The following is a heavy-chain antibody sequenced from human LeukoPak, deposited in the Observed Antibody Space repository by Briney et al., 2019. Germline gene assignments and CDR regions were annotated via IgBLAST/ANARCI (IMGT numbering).Heavy chain of an antibody. V-gene: IGHV1-46*01. CDR1: GYTFTSYY. J-gene: IGHJ4*02. CDR3: ASIWWDYYGSGTPNYYFDY. CDR2: INPSGGST. Sequence: ASVKVSCKASGYTFTSYYMHWVRQAPGQGLEWMGIINPSGGSTSYAQKFQGRVTMTRDTSTSTVYMELSSLRSEDTAVYYRASIWWDYYGSGTPNYYFDYWGQGTLVTVSS. D-gene: IGHD3-10*01.